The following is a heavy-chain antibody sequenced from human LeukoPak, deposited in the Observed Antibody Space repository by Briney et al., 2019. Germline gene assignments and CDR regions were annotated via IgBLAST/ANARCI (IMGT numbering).Heavy chain of an antibody. V-gene: IGHV3-48*04. CDR1: GFTFSTYT. CDR3: ARDFDYGDYIDF. J-gene: IGHJ4*02. Sequence: PGGSLRLSCVPSGFTFSTYTFNWVRPAPGRGLGWLSYISIGGLTIFYACSVKGRVSLSLENTKNAKYLDMTNLTAEDTAVYYCARDFDYGDYIDFWGQGTLVAVSS. CDR2: ISIGGLTI. D-gene: IGHD4/OR15-4a*01.